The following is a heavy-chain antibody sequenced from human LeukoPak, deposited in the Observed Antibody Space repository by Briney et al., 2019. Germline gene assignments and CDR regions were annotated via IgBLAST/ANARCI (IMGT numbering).Heavy chain of an antibody. CDR2: IYYSGST. CDR1: GGSISRSTDY. D-gene: IGHD3-10*01. J-gene: IGHJ5*02. V-gene: IGHV4-39*07. Sequence: PSETLSLTCGVSGGSISRSTDYWSWVRQPPGKGLEWIGSIYYSGSTNYNPSLKSRVTMSVDASKNQLSLRLSSVTAADTAVYYCARGDRITMVRGSIHWFDPWGQGTLVTVSS. CDR3: ARGDRITMVRGSIHWFDP.